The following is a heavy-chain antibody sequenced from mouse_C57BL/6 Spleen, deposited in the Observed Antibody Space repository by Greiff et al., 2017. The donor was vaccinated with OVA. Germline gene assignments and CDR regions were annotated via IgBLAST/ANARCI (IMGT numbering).Heavy chain of an antibody. CDR2: IYPGDGDT. J-gene: IGHJ4*01. D-gene: IGHD1-1*01. V-gene: IGHV1-80*01. Sequence: QLQQSGAELVKPGASVKISCKASGYAFSSYWMNWVKQRPGKGLEWIGQIYPGDGDTNYNGKFKGKATLTADKSSSTAYMQLSSLTSEDSAVYFCARMGYYGSKAMDYWGQGTSVTVSS. CDR3: ARMGYYGSKAMDY. CDR1: GYAFSSYW.